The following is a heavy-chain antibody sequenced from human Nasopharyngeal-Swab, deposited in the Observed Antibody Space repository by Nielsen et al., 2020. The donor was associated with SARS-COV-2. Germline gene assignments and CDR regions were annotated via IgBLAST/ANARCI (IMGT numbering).Heavy chain of an antibody. Sequence: GGSLRLSCAASGFTFSSYGMHWVRQAPGKGLEWVAFIRYDGSNKYYADSVKGRFTISRDNSKNTLYLQMNGLRAEDTAVYYCAKDMTAKYCSSTSCQREDAFDIWGQGTMVTVSS. CDR2: IRYDGSNK. D-gene: IGHD2-2*01. J-gene: IGHJ3*02. V-gene: IGHV3-30*02. CDR3: AKDMTAKYCSSTSCQREDAFDI. CDR1: GFTFSSYG.